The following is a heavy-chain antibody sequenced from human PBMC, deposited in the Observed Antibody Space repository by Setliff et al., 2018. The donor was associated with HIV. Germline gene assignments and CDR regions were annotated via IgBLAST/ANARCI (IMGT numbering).Heavy chain of an antibody. CDR1: GGSISSSSYY. D-gene: IGHD2-8*01. CDR3: ARDPHCPNTCYADLSFDS. CDR2: LYYSGST. V-gene: IGHV4-39*07. Sequence: SETLSLTCTVSGGSISSSSYYWGWIRQPPGKGLQWIGSLYYSGSTYYNPSLKSRVTISLDTSKNPFSLILHSVTAADTAVYYCARDPHCPNTCYADLSFDSWGQGTLVTVSS. J-gene: IGHJ4*02.